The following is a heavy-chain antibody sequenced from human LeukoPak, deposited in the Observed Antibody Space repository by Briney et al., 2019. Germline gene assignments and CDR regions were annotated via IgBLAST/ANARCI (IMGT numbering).Heavy chain of an antibody. V-gene: IGHV1-69*13. CDR2: IIPIFGTA. Sequence: GASVKVSCKASGGTSSSYAISWVRQAPGQGLEWMGGIIPIFGTANYAQKFQGRVTITADESTSTAYMELSSLRSEDTAVYYCARGRGYCSSTSCLAWFDPCGQGTLVTVSS. CDR1: GGTSSSYA. CDR3: ARGRGYCSSTSCLAWFDP. J-gene: IGHJ5*02. D-gene: IGHD2-2*01.